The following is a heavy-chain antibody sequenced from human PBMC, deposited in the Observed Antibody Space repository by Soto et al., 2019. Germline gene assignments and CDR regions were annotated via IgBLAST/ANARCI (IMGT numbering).Heavy chain of an antibody. Sequence: GGSLRLSCAASGFTFSSYWMSWVRQAPGKGLEWVANIKQDGSEKYYVDSVKGRFTISRDNAKNSLYLQMNSLRAEDTAVYYCASLVEQQLEYYYGMDVWGQGTTVTVSS. CDR2: IKQDGSEK. D-gene: IGHD6-13*01. V-gene: IGHV3-7*03. CDR1: GFTFSSYW. J-gene: IGHJ6*02. CDR3: ASLVEQQLEYYYGMDV.